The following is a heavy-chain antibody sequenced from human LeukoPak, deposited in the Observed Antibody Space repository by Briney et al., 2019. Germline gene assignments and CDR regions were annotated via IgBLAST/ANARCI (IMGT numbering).Heavy chain of an antibody. CDR2: IYHSGST. V-gene: IGHV4-38-2*02. D-gene: IGHD4-23*01. CDR1: GYSLISTFY. Sequence: PWETLSVTCTVSGYSLISTFYWGWIRQSPGKGLEWIGNIYHSGSTYSSPSLRSRVTISVDTSKDQFSLKLQSVTAADTALYYCARVSDDEYGGNSGAMYFESWGQGTLVTVSS. CDR3: ARVSDDEYGGNSGAMYFES. J-gene: IGHJ4*02.